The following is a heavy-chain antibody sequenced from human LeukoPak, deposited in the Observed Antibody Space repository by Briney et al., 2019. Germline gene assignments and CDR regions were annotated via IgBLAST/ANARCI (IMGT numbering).Heavy chain of an antibody. CDR1: GGSISSGGYY. CDR3: ARVSLGPGGYWYNWFDP. J-gene: IGHJ5*02. D-gene: IGHD6-13*01. CDR2: IYYSGST. V-gene: IGHV4-31*03. Sequence: SETLSLTCTVSGGSISSGGYYWSWIRQHPGKGLEWIGYIYYSGSTYYNPSLKSRVTISVDTSKNQFSLKLSSVTAADTAVYYCARVSLGPGGYWYNWFDPWGQGTLVTVSS.